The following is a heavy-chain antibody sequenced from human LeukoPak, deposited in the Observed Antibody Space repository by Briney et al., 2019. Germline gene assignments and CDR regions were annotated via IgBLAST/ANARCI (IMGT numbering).Heavy chain of an antibody. CDR1: EFTGFTFSGSA. CDR3: AGFRGAGTTA. D-gene: IGHD1-7*01. V-gene: IGHV3-23*01. CDR2: ISGSGAAT. Sequence: GGSLRLSCAASEFTGFTFSGSAMSWVRQAPGKGLEWVSAISGSGAATFYADSVKGRFTISRDNSKNTLYLQMNSLKVEDTALYYCAGFRGAGTTAGGQGTLVTVSS. J-gene: IGHJ4*02.